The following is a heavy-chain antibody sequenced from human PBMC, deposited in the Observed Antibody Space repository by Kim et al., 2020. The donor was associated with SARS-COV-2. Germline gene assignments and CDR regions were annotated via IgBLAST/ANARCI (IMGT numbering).Heavy chain of an antibody. CDR2: ISSSSSYI. J-gene: IGHJ6*02. CDR1: GFTFSSYS. Sequence: GGSLRLSCAASGFTFSSYSMNWVRQAPGKGLEWVSSISSSSSYIYYADSVKGRFTISRDNAKNSLYLQMNSLRAEDTAVYYCARVITMVRGVIISTYYYYGMDVWGQGTTVTVSS. D-gene: IGHD3-10*01. CDR3: ARVITMVRGVIISTYYYYGMDV. V-gene: IGHV3-21*01.